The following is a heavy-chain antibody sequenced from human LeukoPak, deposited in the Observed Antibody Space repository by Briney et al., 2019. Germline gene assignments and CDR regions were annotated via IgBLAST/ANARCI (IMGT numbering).Heavy chain of an antibody. CDR1: GGSISSYY. CDR3: ASLKRITMVRGVIRPIDY. Sequence: SETLSLTCAVSGGSISSYYWSWIRQPAGKGLEWIGRIYTSGSTNYNPSLKSRVTMSVDTSKNQFSLKLSSVTAADTAVYYCASLKRITMVRGVIRPIDYWGQGTLVTVSS. V-gene: IGHV4-4*07. J-gene: IGHJ4*02. CDR2: IYTSGST. D-gene: IGHD3-10*01.